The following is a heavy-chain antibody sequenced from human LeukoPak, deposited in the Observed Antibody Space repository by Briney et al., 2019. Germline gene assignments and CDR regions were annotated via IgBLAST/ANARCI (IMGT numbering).Heavy chain of an antibody. D-gene: IGHD6-19*01. Sequence: KPSETLSLTCAVSGGSISNSRYYWGWIRQTPGKGLEWIGTMHYSGSTYYNPYLKSRVTISVDTSKNQFSLKLSSVTAADTAVFYCARRASDWSSDYWGQGTLVTVSS. V-gene: IGHV4-39*01. CDR3: ARRASDWSSDY. CDR1: GGSISNSRYY. J-gene: IGHJ4*02. CDR2: MHYSGST.